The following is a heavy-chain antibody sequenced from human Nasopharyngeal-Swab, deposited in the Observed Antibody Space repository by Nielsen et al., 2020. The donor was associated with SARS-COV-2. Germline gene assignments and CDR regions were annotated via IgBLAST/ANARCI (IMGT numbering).Heavy chain of an antibody. Sequence: GESLKISCAASGFPFRNYYMTWVRQPPGKGLEWVANIKQGGSEQFYVDSVKGRFTISRDDAKNSVYLQMNSLRAEDTAVYYCARDQRDTSDWGFDLWGQGTLVTVSS. D-gene: IGHD6-19*01. V-gene: IGHV3-7*01. CDR1: GFPFRNYY. CDR2: IKQGGSEQ. J-gene: IGHJ5*02. CDR3: ARDQRDTSDWGFDL.